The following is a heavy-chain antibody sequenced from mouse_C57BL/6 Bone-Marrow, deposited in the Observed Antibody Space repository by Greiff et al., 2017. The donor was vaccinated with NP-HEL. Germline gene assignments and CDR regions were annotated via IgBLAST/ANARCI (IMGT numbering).Heavy chain of an antibody. D-gene: IGHD1-1*01. CDR3: ALYYGSSYWYFDV. CDR1: GFNIKDYY. V-gene: IGHV14-2*01. CDR2: IDPEDGET. Sequence: VQLQQSGAELVKPGASVKLSCTASGFNIKDYYMHWVKQRTKQGLEWIGRIDPEDGETKYAPKFQGKATITADTSSNTAYLQLSSLTSEDTAVYYCALYYGSSYWYFDVWGTGTTVTVSS. J-gene: IGHJ1*03.